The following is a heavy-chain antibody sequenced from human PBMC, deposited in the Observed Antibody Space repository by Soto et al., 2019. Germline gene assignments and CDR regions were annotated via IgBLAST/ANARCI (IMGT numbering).Heavy chain of an antibody. CDR3: ARFRGSYGMDV. CDR2: IIPILGIA. D-gene: IGHD3-10*01. Sequence: GASVKVACKASGGTFSSYTISWVRQAPGQGLEWMGRIIPILGIANYAQKFQGRVTITADKSTSTAYMELSSLRSEDTAVYYCARFRGSYGMDVWGQGTTVTVSS. CDR1: GGTFSSYT. V-gene: IGHV1-69*02. J-gene: IGHJ6*02.